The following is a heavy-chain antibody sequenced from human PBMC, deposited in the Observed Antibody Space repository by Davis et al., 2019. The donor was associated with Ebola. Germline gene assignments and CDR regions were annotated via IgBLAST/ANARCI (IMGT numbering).Heavy chain of an antibody. V-gene: IGHV3-30*02. CDR2: IWYDGSNK. D-gene: IGHD6-19*01. Sequence: GGSLRLSCAASGFTFSSYGMHWVRQAPGKGLEWVAVIWYDGSNKYYADSVKGRFTISRDNSKNTLYLQMNSLRAEDTAVYYCAKTEYSSGWSPLDYWGQGTLVTVSS. J-gene: IGHJ4*02. CDR3: AKTEYSSGWSPLDY. CDR1: GFTFSSYG.